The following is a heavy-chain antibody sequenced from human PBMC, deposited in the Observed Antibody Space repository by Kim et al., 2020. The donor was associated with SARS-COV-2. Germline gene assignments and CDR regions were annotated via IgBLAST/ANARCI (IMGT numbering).Heavy chain of an antibody. D-gene: IGHD3-22*01. CDR3: ARVLNSGYSDY. V-gene: IGHV4-4*09. J-gene: IGHJ4*02. Sequence: TKYNPSLKNRNTISVDTSRNEFSLKMSSVTAADTAIYYCARVLNSGYSDYWGQGILVTVSS. CDR2: T.